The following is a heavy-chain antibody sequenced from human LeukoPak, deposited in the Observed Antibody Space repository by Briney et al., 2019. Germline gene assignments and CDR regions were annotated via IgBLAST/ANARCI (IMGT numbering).Heavy chain of an antibody. CDR1: GGSFSGYY. CDR2: INHSGST. D-gene: IGHD6-19*01. Sequence: SETLSLTCAVYGGSFSGYYRSWIRQPPGKGLEWIGEINHSGSTNYNPSLKSRVTISVDTSKNQFSLKLSSVTAADTAVYYCARGLYSSGYYFDYWGQGTLVTVSS. CDR3: ARGLYSSGYYFDY. V-gene: IGHV4-34*01. J-gene: IGHJ4*02.